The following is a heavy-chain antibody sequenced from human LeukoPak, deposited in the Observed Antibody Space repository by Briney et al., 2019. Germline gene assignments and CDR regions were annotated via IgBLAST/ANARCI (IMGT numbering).Heavy chain of an antibody. V-gene: IGHV4-34*01. CDR2: INHSGST. J-gene: IGHJ4*02. Sequence: SETLSLTCAVYGGSFSGYYWSWIRQPPGKGLEWIGEINHSGSTNYNPSLKSRVTISVDTSKNQFSLKLSSVTAADTAVYYCARGHGADYWGQGTLVTVSS. D-gene: IGHD3-10*01. CDR1: GGSFSGYY. CDR3: ARGHGADY.